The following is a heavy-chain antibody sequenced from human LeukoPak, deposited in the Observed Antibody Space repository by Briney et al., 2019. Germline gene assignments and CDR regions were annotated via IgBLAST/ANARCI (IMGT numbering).Heavy chain of an antibody. CDR2: ISSSSSTI. CDR3: AGIPLRYQLLPDAFDI. J-gene: IGHJ3*02. CDR1: GLTFSSYS. D-gene: IGHD2-2*01. Sequence: GGSLRLSCAASGLTFSSYSMNWVRQAPGKGLEWVSYISSSSSTIYYADSVKGRFTISRDNAKNSLYLQMNSLRDEDTAVYYCAGIPLRYQLLPDAFDIWGQGTMVTVSS. V-gene: IGHV3-48*02.